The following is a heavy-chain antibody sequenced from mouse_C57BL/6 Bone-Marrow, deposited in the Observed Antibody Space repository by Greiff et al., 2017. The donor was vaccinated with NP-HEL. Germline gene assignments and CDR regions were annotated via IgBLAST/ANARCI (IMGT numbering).Heavy chain of an antibody. CDR2: INPYNGGT. CDR3: ASLYYDGSRVY. CDR1: GYTFTDYY. J-gene: IGHJ2*01. V-gene: IGHV1-19*01. Sequence: EVQLQESGPVLVKPGASVKMSCKASGYTFTDYYMNWVKQSHGKSLEWIGVINPYNGGTSYNQKFKGKATLTVDKSSSTAYMELNSLTSEDSAVYYCASLYYDGSRVYWGQGTTLTVSS. D-gene: IGHD1-1*01.